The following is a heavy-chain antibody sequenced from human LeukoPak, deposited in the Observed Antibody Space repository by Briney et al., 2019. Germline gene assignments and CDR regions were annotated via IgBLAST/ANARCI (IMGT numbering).Heavy chain of an antibody. V-gene: IGHV4-30-2*01. J-gene: IGHJ4*02. CDR1: GGSLSSGGYS. D-gene: IGHD3-16*02. CDR2: IYHSGST. CDR3: ARVRLGELSFFDY. Sequence: SETLSLTCAVSGGSLSSGGYSWSWIRQPPGKGLEWIGYIYHSGSTYYNPSLKSRVTISVDRSKNQFSLKLSSVTAADTAVYYCARVRLGELSFFDYWGQGTLVTVSS.